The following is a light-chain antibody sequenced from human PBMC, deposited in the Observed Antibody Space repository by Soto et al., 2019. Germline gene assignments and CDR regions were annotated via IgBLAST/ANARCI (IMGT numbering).Light chain of an antibody. CDR2: GAS. V-gene: IGKV3-15*01. Sequence: EIVMTQSPATLSLSPGERATLSCRASESVSNNLAWYQQKAGQAPRLLIYGASTRATGIPARFSGSGSGTEVTLTISRLEPADFAVYYCQQYGSSTWTFGQGTKVDIK. CDR1: ESVSNN. CDR3: QQYGSSTWT. J-gene: IGKJ1*01.